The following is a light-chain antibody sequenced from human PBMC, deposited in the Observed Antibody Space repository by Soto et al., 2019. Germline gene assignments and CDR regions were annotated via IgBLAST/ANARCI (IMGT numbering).Light chain of an antibody. CDR2: GAS. V-gene: IGKV3-15*01. CDR1: QSVSSN. Sequence: EVMMTQSPFILSVSPWEIATLSRLASQSVSSNLAWYQQKPGQAPRLLIYGASTRATGIPARFSGSGSGTDFTLTISSLQAEDFAGDYCQQAYNLPFPFGHGTRLEIK. CDR3: QQAYNLPFP. J-gene: IGKJ5*01.